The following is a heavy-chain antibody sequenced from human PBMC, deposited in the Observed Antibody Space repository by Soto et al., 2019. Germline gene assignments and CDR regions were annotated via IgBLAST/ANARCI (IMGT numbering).Heavy chain of an antibody. J-gene: IGHJ5*02. Sequence: SVTLCLTCTVSWGSISDLGYYRSCISQHPGKGLEWIGYIYYSGSTYYNPSLKSRVTISVDTSKNQFSLKLSSVTAADTAVYYCARAGVYVVVPAATVNWFDPWGQGTLVTAPQ. D-gene: IGHD2-2*01. CDR1: WGSISDLGYY. V-gene: IGHV4-31*03. CDR2: IYYSGST. CDR3: ARAGVYVVVPAATVNWFDP.